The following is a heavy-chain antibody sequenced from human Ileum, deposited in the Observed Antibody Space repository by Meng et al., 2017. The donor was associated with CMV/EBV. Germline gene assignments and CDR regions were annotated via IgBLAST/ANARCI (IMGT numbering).Heavy chain of an antibody. J-gene: IGHJ4*02. Sequence: QVPAHPRGGGLLNTCEPLALLCALYRGWFSFFFWGWVRQPPGKGLDWIGISSHSGNTNYNPSLKSRVTISVDASKNQFSLNMRSVTAADTAVYYCARGRDFWWEMDYTGQGTLVTVSS. CDR1: RGWFSFFF. V-gene: IGHV4-34*01. D-gene: IGHD1-26*01. CDR3: ARGRDFWWEMDY. CDR2: SSHSGNT.